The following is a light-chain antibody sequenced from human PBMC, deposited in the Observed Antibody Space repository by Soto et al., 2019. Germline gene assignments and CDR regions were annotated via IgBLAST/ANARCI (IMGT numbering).Light chain of an antibody. CDR3: QQVNSYPLT. Sequence: DIQMTQRPTTLSGSIGDRVTITCGASESIRTWLDWYQNKQGKAPKFLIYDASTLESGVPSRFSGSGYGTEFTLTISSMKNDDFATYYCQQVNSYPLTFGPGTKVDIK. CDR1: ESIRTW. CDR2: DAS. J-gene: IGKJ3*01. V-gene: IGKV1-5*01.